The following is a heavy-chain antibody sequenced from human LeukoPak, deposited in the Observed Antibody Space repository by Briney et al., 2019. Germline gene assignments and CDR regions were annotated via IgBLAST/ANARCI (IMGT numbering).Heavy chain of an antibody. CDR2: ISAYNGNT. CDR1: GYTFTSYG. V-gene: IGHV1-18*01. D-gene: IGHD3-3*01. CDR3: ARGLIYDFWSGHLNWFDP. J-gene: IGHJ5*02. Sequence: ASVKVSCKASGYTFTSYGISWVRQAPGQGLEWMGRISAYNGNTNYAQKLQGRVTMTTDTSTSTAYMELRSLRSDDTAVYYCARGLIYDFWSGHLNWFDPWGQGTLVTVSS.